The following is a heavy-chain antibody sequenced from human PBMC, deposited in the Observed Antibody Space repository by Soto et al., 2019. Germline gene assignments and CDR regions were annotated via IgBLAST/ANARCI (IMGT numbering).Heavy chain of an antibody. Sequence: PSETLSLTCSVSGAALNRGNYYWSWIRQVPGKGLEWIGHIYVTGAVDYNPSLRDRITISQDTSERQFFLNLRLLTAADTAVYYCARLRIATNNYKWFDPWGQGTLVTVSS. V-gene: IGHV4-31*03. CDR2: IYVTGAV. CDR1: GAALNRGNYY. D-gene: IGHD2-21*01. J-gene: IGHJ5*02. CDR3: ARLRIATNNYKWFDP.